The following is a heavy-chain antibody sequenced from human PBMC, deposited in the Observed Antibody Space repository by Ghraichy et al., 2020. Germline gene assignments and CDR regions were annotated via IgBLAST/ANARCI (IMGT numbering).Heavy chain of an antibody. CDR1: GGTFSGFY. Sequence: SETLSLTCAVYGGTFSGFYWSWIRQPPGKGLEWIGEINHSGSTNYNPSLRGRVIISVDTSKNQFSLKVNSVTGADTAMYYCARVKWSSCTNDVCSYRRLDFWGQGTLVTVSS. J-gene: IGHJ4*02. D-gene: IGHD2-8*01. V-gene: IGHV4-34*01. CDR3: ARVKWSSCTNDVCSYRRLDF. CDR2: INHSGST.